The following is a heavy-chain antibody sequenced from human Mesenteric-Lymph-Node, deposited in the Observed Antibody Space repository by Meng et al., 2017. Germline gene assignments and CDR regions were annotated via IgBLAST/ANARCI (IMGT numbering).Heavy chain of an antibody. J-gene: IGHJ6*02. V-gene: IGHV3-11*04. CDR1: GFTFSDYY. CDR3: ARMTDCRSTSCYSDSYYGLDV. D-gene: IGHD2-2*01. Sequence: GESLKISCAASGFTFSDYYMSWIRQAPGKGLEWVSYISSSGSTIYYADSVTGRFTISRDDAKNSLYLQMHGLRAEDTAIYYCARMTDCRSTSCYSDSYYGLDVWGQGTTVTVSS. CDR2: ISSSGSTI.